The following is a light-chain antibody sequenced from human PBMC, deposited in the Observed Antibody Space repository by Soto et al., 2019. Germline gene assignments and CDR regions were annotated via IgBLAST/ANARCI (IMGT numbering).Light chain of an antibody. CDR3: MQGTHWPPMYT. Sequence: DVVMTQSPLSLPVTLGQPASISCRSSQSLVYSDGNTFLSWFQQRPGQSPRRLIYKFSNRDSGVPDRFSGSGSGTDVTRKISRVEAEDVGGYYCMQGTHWPPMYTVGQGTKLEIK. CDR2: KFS. J-gene: IGKJ2*01. CDR1: QSLVYSDGNTF. V-gene: IGKV2-30*01.